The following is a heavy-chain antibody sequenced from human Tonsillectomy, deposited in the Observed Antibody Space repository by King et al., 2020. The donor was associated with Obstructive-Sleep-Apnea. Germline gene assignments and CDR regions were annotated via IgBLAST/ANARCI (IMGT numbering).Heavy chain of an antibody. V-gene: IGHV3-23*04. CDR3: AKGVVPDRLRFGMDV. J-gene: IGHJ6*02. CDR2: ISGSGGHT. D-gene: IGHD2-2*01. CDR1: GFTFSTYA. Sequence: DVQLVESGGGLVQPGGSLRLSCGASGFTFSTYAMSWVRQAPGKGLEWVSGISGSGGHTYYADSLKGRFTISRDNSKKTLYLQMNSLRAEDTAVYYCAKGVVPDRLRFGMDVGGQGTTVTVSS.